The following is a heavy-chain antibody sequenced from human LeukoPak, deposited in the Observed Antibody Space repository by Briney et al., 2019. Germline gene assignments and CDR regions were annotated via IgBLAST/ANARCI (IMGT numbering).Heavy chain of an antibody. V-gene: IGHV3-74*01. D-gene: IGHD6-13*01. Sequence: PGGSLRLSCAASGFTFSNYSLHWVRQAPGKGLVWVARINTNGSSTNYADSVKGRFTISRDNAKNTLYLQMTSLSAEDTAVYYALAGYYYYCMDVWGKGTTVTVSS. CDR2: INTNGSST. CDR1: GFTFSNYS. J-gene: IGHJ6*03. CDR3: LAGYYYYCMDV.